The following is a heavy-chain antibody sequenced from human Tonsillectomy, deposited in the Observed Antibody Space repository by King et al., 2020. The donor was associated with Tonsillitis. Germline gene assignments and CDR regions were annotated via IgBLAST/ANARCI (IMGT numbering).Heavy chain of an antibody. D-gene: IGHD1-26*01. CDR2: ISYDGSNK. V-gene: IGHV3-30-3*01. J-gene: IGHJ4*02. CDR3: ARGAEESYYISFGH. CDR1: GFTFSSYA. Sequence: EQLVQSGGGVVQPGRSLRLSCAASGFTFSSYAMHWVRQAPGKGLEWVAVISYDGSNKYYADSVKGRFTISRDNSKNTLYLQMNSLRAEDTAVYYCARGAEESYYISFGHWGQGTLVTVSS.